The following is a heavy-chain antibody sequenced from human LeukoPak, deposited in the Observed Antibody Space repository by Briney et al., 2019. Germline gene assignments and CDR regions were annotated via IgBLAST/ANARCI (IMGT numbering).Heavy chain of an antibody. Sequence: SETLSLTCTVSSGSINSYYWSWIRQPPGKGLEWIGYIQNTGSTNYNPSLKSRVSISKDTSKNQFSLKLSSVTAADTAVYYCARHGSGWSFDYWGQGTLVTVSS. V-gene: IGHV4-59*01. D-gene: IGHD6-19*01. J-gene: IGHJ4*02. CDR1: SGSINSYY. CDR3: ARHGSGWSFDY. CDR2: IQNTGST.